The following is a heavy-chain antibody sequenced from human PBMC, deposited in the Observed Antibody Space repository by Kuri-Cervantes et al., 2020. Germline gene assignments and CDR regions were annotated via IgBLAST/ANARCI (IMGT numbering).Heavy chain of an antibody. CDR1: EFTFSSYA. Sequence: GGSLRLSCAASEFTFSSYAMNWVRQAPGKGLQWVSTLSVSGATTYYADSVKGRFTISRDNSKNTLYLQMNSLRAEDTALYYCAKEPSYSSSSFRWFDPWGQGTLVTVSS. D-gene: IGHD6-6*01. CDR2: LSVSGATT. V-gene: IGHV3-23*01. CDR3: AKEPSYSSSSFRWFDP. J-gene: IGHJ5*02.